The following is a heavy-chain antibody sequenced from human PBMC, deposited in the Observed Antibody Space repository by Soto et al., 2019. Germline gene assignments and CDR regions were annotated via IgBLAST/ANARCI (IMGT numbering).Heavy chain of an antibody. V-gene: IGHV1-46*01. D-gene: IGHD6-13*01. Sequence: QVQLVQSGAEVKKPGASVKVSCRTSGYTFTHYYIHWVGQAPGQGLEWLGIINPASGSTNYAQDFQGRVNWTMDTSTTTVYMALSGLRAEDTAIFYFARDLAAGDHWGQGTLVTVSS. CDR3: ARDLAAGDH. CDR2: INPASGST. J-gene: IGHJ4*02. CDR1: GYTFTHYY.